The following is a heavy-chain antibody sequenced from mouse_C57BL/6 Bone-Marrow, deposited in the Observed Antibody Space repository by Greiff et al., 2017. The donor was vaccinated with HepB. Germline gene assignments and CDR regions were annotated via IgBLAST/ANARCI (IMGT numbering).Heavy chain of an antibody. CDR2: IHPNSGST. CDR1: GYTFTSYW. J-gene: IGHJ3*01. CDR3: ARFYYGSSAGFAY. Sequence: VKLQQPGAELVKPGASVKLSCKASGYTFTSYWMHWVKQRPGQGLEWIGMIHPNSGSTNYNEKFKSKATLTVDKSSSTAYMQLSSLTSEDSAVYYCARFYYGSSAGFAYWGQGTLVTVSA. V-gene: IGHV1-64*01. D-gene: IGHD1-1*01.